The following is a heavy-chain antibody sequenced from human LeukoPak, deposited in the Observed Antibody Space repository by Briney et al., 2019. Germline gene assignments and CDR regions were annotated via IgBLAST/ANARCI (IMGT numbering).Heavy chain of an antibody. CDR3: ARLGGCSSTSCRFDY. V-gene: IGHV4-39*01. J-gene: IGHJ4*02. CDR1: GGSISSSSYY. Sequence: TSETLSLTCTVSGGSISSSSYYWGWIRQPPGKGLEWIGSIYYSGSTYYNPSLKSRVTISVDTSKNQFSLKLSSVTAADTAVYYCARLGGCSSTSCRFDYWGQGTLVTVSS. D-gene: IGHD2-2*01. CDR2: IYYSGST.